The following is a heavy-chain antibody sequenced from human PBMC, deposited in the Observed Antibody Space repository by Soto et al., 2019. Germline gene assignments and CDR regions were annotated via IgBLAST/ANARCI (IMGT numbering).Heavy chain of an antibody. CDR3: ARDIVVVVAATLDYYYYGMDV. CDR2: ISYDGSNK. D-gene: IGHD2-15*01. J-gene: IGHJ6*02. V-gene: IGHV3-30-3*01. CDR1: GFTFSSYA. Sequence: QVQLVESGGGVVQPGRSLRLSCAASGFTFSSYAMHWVRQAPGKGLEWVAVISYDGSNKYYADSVKGRFTISRDNSKNTLYLQMNSLRAEDTAVYYCARDIVVVVAATLDYYYYGMDVWGQGTTVTVSS.